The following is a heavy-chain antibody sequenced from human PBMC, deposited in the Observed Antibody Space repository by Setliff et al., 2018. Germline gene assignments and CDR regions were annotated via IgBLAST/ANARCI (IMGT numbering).Heavy chain of an antibody. CDR3: AKDSSWYLDY. V-gene: IGHV3-74*03. Sequence: GGSLRLSCAASGFTFSSYWMHWVRQAPGKGLVWVSRLNEDGSTTTYADSVKGRFTISRDNSKNTLYLQMNSLTPEDTALYYCAKDSSWYLDYWGQGTLVTVSS. CDR1: GFTFSSYW. CDR2: LNEDGSTT. J-gene: IGHJ4*02. D-gene: IGHD6-13*01.